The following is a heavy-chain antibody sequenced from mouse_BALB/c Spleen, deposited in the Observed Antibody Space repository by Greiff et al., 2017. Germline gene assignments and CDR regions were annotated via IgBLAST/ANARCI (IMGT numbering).Heavy chain of an antibody. D-gene: IGHD1-1*01. V-gene: IGHV3-6*02. CDR1: GYSITSCYY. Sequence: DVQLQESGPGLVKPSQSLSLSCSVSGYSITSCYYWYWIRQFPGNKLEWMCFISYDGSNNYNPSLKNRISITRDTSKNQFFLMLNSVTTEDTATYYRARGRMVLRYYYFDYWGQGTTLTVSS. J-gene: IGHJ2*01. CDR3: ARGRMVLRYYYFDY. CDR2: ISYDGSN.